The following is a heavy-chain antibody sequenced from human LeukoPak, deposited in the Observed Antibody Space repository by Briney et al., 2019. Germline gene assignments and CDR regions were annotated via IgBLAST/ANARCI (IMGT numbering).Heavy chain of an antibody. CDR1: GFTFTSSA. CDR3: AADLLYYYDSSGYYPFRY. D-gene: IGHD3-22*01. CDR2: IVVGSGNT. Sequence: ASVKVSCKASGFTFTSSAMQWVRQARGQRLEWIGWIVVGSGNTNYAQKFQERVTITRDMSTSTAYMELSSLRSEDTAVYYCAADLLYYYDSSGYYPFRYWGQGTLVTVSS. V-gene: IGHV1-58*02. J-gene: IGHJ4*02.